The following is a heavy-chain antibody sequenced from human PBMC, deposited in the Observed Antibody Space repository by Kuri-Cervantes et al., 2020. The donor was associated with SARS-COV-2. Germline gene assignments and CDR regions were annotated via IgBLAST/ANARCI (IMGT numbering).Heavy chain of an antibody. CDR3: ARRLEYDFWSGPLDAFDI. V-gene: IGHV3-7*04. J-gene: IGHJ3*02. Sequence: GGSLRLSCAASGFTFSNYWMTWVRQAPGKGLEWVANTNQDGNEKHYADSVKGRFTISRDNAKNSLYLQMNSLRAEDTAVYYCARRLEYDFWSGPLDAFDIWGQGTMVTVSS. CDR1: GFTFSNYW. D-gene: IGHD3-3*01. CDR2: TNQDGNEK.